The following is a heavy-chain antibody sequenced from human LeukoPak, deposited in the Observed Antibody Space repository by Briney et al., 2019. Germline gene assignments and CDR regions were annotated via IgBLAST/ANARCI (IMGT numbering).Heavy chain of an antibody. J-gene: IGHJ4*02. CDR3: ARDSRGSGLHPDY. CDR1: GFTFSSYA. D-gene: IGHD3-10*01. V-gene: IGHV3-64*01. Sequence: AGGSLRLSCAASGFTFSSYAMHWVRQAPGKGLEYVSAISSNGGSTYYANSVKGRFTISRDNSKNTLYLQMGSLRAEDMAVYYCARDSRGSGLHPDYWGQGTLVTVSS. CDR2: ISSNGGST.